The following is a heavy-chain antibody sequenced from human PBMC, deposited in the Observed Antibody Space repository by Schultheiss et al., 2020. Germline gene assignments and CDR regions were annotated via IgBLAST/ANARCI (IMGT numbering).Heavy chain of an antibody. CDR1: GFTFSSYA. V-gene: IGHV3-23*01. CDR2: ISGSGTNT. CDR3: ARESHYSNINWFDP. J-gene: IGHJ5*02. D-gene: IGHD4-11*01. Sequence: GGSLRLSCAASGFTFSSYAMSWVRQAPGKGLEWVSAISGSGTNTYYADSVKGRFTISRDNAKNSLYLQMNSLRVGDTAVYYCARESHYSNINWFDPWGQGTLVTVSS.